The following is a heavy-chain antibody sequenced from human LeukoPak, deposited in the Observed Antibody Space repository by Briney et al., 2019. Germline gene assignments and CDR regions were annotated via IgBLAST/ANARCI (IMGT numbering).Heavy chain of an antibody. D-gene: IGHD3-22*01. CDR2: IKQDGSEK. J-gene: IGHJ4*02. V-gene: IGHV3-7*01. CDR1: GFTFSDFW. CDR3: AREPLDTSGYYYGTLDY. Sequence: GGSLRLSCAASGFTFSDFWMTWVHQAPGKGLEWVANIKQDGSEKYYVDSVKGRFTVSRDNANNSLFLQMNSLRGDDAAVYYCAREPLDTSGYYYGTLDYWGQGTLVTVSS.